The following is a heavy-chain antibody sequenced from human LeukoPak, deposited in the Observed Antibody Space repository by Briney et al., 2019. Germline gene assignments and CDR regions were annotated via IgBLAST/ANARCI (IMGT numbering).Heavy chain of an antibody. V-gene: IGHV3-53*01. D-gene: IGHD3-10*01. CDR1: GFTFGDYA. CDR3: ATTSGSYYYSAMDV. Sequence: GGSLRLSCTASGFTFGDYAMSWVRQAPGRGLEWVSVIYSGGSTYYTDSVEGRFTISRDNSKNTVHLQMNSLRAEDTAMYYCATTSGSYYYSAMDVWGQGTTVTVSS. CDR2: IYSGGST. J-gene: IGHJ6*02.